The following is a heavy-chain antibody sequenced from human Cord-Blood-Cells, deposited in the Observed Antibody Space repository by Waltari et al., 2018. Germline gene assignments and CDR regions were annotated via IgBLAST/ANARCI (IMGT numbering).Heavy chain of an antibody. V-gene: IGHV1-24*01. J-gene: IGHJ4*02. D-gene: IGHD1-26*01. Sequence: LSMHWVRQAPGKGLEWMGGFDPEDGETIYAQKFQGRVTMTEDTSTDTAYMELSSLRSEDTAVYYCATLGGSYYFDYWGQGTLVTVSS. CDR1: LS. CDR3: ATLGGSYYFDY. CDR2: FDPEDGET.